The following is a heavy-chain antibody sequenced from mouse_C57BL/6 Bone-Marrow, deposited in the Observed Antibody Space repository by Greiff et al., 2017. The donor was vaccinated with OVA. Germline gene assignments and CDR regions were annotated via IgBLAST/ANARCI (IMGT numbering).Heavy chain of an antibody. CDR1: GYTFTSYW. J-gene: IGHJ4*01. V-gene: IGHV1-64*01. CDR3: ARWVYAMDY. Sequence: QVQLQQPGAALVKPGASVKLSCKASGYTFTSYWLLWVKRSPGQGLEWIGTIHPNSGTTNYHEKFKGKATLTVDKASSTAYMQLSSLTSEDSAVYYCARWVYAMDYWGQGTTVTVSS. CDR2: IHPNSGTT.